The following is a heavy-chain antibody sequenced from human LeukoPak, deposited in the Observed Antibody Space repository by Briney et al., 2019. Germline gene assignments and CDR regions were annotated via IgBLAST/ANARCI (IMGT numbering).Heavy chain of an antibody. CDR1: GGTFSSYA. Sequence: ASVKVSCKASGGTFSSYAISWVRQAPGQGLEWMGGIIPIFGTANYAQKFQGRVTITADESTSTAYMELSSLRSEDTAVYYCARNLGYCSGGSCYTPFDYWGQGTPVTVPS. V-gene: IGHV1-69*13. D-gene: IGHD2-15*01. J-gene: IGHJ4*02. CDR3: ARNLGYCSGGSCYTPFDY. CDR2: IIPIFGTA.